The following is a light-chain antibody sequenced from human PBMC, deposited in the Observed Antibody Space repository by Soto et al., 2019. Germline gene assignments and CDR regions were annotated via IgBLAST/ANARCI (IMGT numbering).Light chain of an antibody. Sequence: VLTQSPATLSLSPGERATLSCRASQTGSRYFAWYQHTPGQAPMLLIHDASSRATGVPARFNGTGSGTDYTLTISSLEPEDFAIYYCQQRRTWTLFTLGGGTKVEI. J-gene: IGKJ4*01. V-gene: IGKV3-11*01. CDR3: QQRRTWTLFT. CDR2: DAS. CDR1: QTGSRY.